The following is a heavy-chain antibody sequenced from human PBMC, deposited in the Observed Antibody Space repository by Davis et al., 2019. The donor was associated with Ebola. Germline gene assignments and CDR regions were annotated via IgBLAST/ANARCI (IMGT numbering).Heavy chain of an antibody. CDR2: IYSGGST. J-gene: IGHJ6*02. CDR3: ARGGEEWLPYFYYGMDV. CDR1: GFTVSSNY. V-gene: IGHV3-66*01. Sequence: PGGSLRLSCAASGFTVSSNYMSWVRQAPGKGLEWVSVIYSGGSTYYSDSVKGRFTISRDNAKNSLLLQMNSLGAEETAVYYGARGGEEWLPYFYYGMDVWGQGTTVTVSS. D-gene: IGHD3-3*01.